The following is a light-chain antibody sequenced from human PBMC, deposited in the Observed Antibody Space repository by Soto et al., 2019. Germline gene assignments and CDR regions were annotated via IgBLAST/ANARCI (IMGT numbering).Light chain of an antibody. CDR2: KVS. Sequence: DVVMTQSPLSLPVTLGQPASISCRSSQSLVYSDGNTYLSWFQQRPGQSPRRFIYKVSNRDSGVPDRFSGSGSGTEFTLEISRLEAEDVGVYYCMQGTHPYSFGQGTKLEIK. J-gene: IGKJ2*03. CDR3: MQGTHPYS. CDR1: QSLVYSDGNTY. V-gene: IGKV2-30*01.